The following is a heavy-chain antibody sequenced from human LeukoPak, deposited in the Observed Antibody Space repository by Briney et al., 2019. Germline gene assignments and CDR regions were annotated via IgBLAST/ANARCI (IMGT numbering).Heavy chain of an antibody. CDR2: IYYSGST. D-gene: IGHD3-16*02. CDR1: GXSISSYY. J-gene: IGHJ5*02. CDR3: ARGDRWFDP. Sequence: SETLSLTCTVSGXSISSYYWSWIRQPPGKGLEWIGYIYYSGSTNYNPSLKSRVTISVDTSKNQFSLKLSSVTAADTAVYYCARGDRWFDPWGQGTLVTVSS. V-gene: IGHV4-59*01.